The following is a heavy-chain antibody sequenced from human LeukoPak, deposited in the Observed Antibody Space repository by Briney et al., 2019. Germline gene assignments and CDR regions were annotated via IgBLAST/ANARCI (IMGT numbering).Heavy chain of an antibody. CDR2: INSDGSST. CDR1: GFTFSSYW. Sequence: PGGSLRLSXAASGFTFSSYWMHWVRQAPGKGLVWVSRINSDGSSTSYADSVKGRFTISRDNAKNTLYLQMNSLRAEDTAAYYCARGRGYCSGGSCHMDVWGKGTTVTVSS. D-gene: IGHD2-15*01. V-gene: IGHV3-74*01. J-gene: IGHJ6*03. CDR3: ARGRGYCSGGSCHMDV.